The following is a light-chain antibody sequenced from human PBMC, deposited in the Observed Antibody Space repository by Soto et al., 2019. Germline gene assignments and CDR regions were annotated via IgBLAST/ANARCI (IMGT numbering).Light chain of an antibody. Sequence: QSALTQPASVSGSPGQLITISCTGTSSDVGNYNYVSWYQQHPGKAPKLMIYEVSNRPSGISNRFSGSKSGNTASLSISGLQAEDEADYYCSSYTTTSTLIFGGGTKLTVL. CDR1: SSDVGNYNY. V-gene: IGLV2-14*01. CDR3: SSYTTTSTLI. J-gene: IGLJ2*01. CDR2: EVS.